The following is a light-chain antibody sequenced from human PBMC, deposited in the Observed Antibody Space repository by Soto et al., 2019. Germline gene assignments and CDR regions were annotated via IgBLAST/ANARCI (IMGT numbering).Light chain of an antibody. CDR1: HNILYSSDNKNY. CDR2: WAS. Sequence: DIVLTQSPDSLAVSLGERATINCKSRHNILYSSDNKNYLSWYQQRPGQPPKLLFYWASTRGPGVPDRFSGSGSGTHATLTITSLQAEDVAGYSCQQYYSSPPTFFRGTKVEI. CDR3: QQYYSSPPT. J-gene: IGKJ1*01. V-gene: IGKV4-1*01.